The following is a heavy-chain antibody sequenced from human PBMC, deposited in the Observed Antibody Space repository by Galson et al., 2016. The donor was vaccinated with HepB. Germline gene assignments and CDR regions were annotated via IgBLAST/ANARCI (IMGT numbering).Heavy chain of an antibody. CDR2: ISYDGSNE. V-gene: IGHV3-30*04. J-gene: IGHJ4*02. CDR3: ARECLYGAGNYYTFDY. CDR1: GFTFSNYG. Sequence: SLRLSCAASGFTFSNYGIHWVRQAPGKGLEWVAVISYDGSNEEYADSVKGRFTISRDSSKNTLYLQMNSLRPEDTAAYYCARECLYGAGNYYTFDYWGPGTLVTVSS. D-gene: IGHD3-10*01.